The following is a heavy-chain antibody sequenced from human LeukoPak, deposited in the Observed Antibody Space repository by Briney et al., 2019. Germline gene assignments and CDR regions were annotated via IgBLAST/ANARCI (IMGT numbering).Heavy chain of an antibody. CDR1: GFTFSIYW. V-gene: IGHV3-7*01. CDR2: IKQDGSEK. Sequence: PGESLRLSCAASGFTFSIYWMSWVRQTPGKGLEWVANIKQDGSEKYYVDSVKGRFIISRDNAKNSLYLQMNSLRAEDTAVYYCVTYKYCTNGVCYFFDNWGQGTLVTVSS. J-gene: IGHJ4*02. D-gene: IGHD2-8*01. CDR3: VTYKYCTNGVCYFFDN.